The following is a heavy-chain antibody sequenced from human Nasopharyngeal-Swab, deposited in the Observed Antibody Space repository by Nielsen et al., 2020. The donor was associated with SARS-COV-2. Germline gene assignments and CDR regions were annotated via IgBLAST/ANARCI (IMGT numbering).Heavy chain of an antibody. Sequence: PGKALEWLALIYWDDDKRYSPSLKSRLTITKDTSKNQVVLTMTNMDPVDTATYYCARLNGFDPWGQGTLVTVSS. CDR3: ARLNGFDP. V-gene: IGHV2-5*02. J-gene: IGHJ5*02. CDR2: IYWDDDK.